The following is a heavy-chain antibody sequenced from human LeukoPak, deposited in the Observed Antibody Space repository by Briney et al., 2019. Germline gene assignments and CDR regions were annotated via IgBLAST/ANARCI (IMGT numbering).Heavy chain of an antibody. Sequence: SVKVSCKASGGTFSSYAISWVRQAPGQGPEWMGGIIPIFGTANYAQKFQGRVTITTDESTSTAYMELSSLRAEDTAVYYCAREGRGGFDHWGQGTLVTVSS. V-gene: IGHV1-69*05. D-gene: IGHD3-16*01. CDR2: IIPIFGTA. J-gene: IGHJ4*02. CDR3: AREGRGGFDH. CDR1: GGTFSSYA.